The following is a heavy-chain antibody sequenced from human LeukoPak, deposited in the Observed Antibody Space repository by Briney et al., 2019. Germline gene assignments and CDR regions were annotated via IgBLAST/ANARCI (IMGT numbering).Heavy chain of an antibody. Sequence: GGSLRLSCAASGFNLSTYNVNWVRQAPGKGLEWVSYISTRSSIIYYADSVRGRFTISRDDAKDSLYLQMNSLRAEDTGVYYCARDRALRVGVHYSYGMDVWGQGTTVTVSS. V-gene: IGHV3-48*04. J-gene: IGHJ6*02. CDR3: ARDRALRVGVHYSYGMDV. CDR1: GFNLSTYN. CDR2: ISTRSSII. D-gene: IGHD1-26*01.